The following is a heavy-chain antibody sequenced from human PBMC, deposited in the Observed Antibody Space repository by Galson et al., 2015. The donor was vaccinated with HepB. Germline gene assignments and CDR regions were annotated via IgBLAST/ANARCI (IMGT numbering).Heavy chain of an antibody. J-gene: IGHJ3*02. CDR3: ARDHPPMGIVVVGDAFDI. CDR2: INSDGSST. Sequence: SLRLSCAASGFTFSSYWMHWVRQAPGKGLVWVSRINSDGSSTSYADSVKGRFTISRDNAKNTLYLQMNSLRAEDTAVYYCARDHPPMGIVVVGDAFDIWGQGTMVTVSS. CDR1: GFTFSSYW. V-gene: IGHV3-74*01. D-gene: IGHD3-22*01.